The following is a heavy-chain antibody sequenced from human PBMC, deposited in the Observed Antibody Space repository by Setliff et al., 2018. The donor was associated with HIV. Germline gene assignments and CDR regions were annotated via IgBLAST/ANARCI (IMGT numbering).Heavy chain of an antibody. Sequence: GGSLRLSCVVSGITLSSYCMSWVRQVPGKGLEWVASISQDAKETYYVDSVKGRFTISRDNAKNSLYLQMNSLRAEDTAVYYCARGTGDTSGYYYYSEYFQNWGQGTLVTVSS. CDR1: GITLSSYC. CDR2: ISQDAKET. CDR3: ARGTGDTSGYYYYSEYFQN. J-gene: IGHJ1*01. V-gene: IGHV3-7*02. D-gene: IGHD3-22*01.